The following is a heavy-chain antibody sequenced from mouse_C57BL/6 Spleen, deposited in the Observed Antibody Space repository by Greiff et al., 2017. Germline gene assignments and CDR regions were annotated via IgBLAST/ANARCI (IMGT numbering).Heavy chain of an antibody. CDR1: GFTFSSYA. CDR3: ARSRITTVLFDY. CDR2: ISDGGSYT. J-gene: IGHJ2*01. V-gene: IGHV5-4*03. Sequence: EVNVVESGGGLVKPGGSLKLSCAASGFTFSSYAMSWVRQTPEKRLEWVATISDGGSYTYYPDNVKGRFTISRDNAKNNLYLQMSHLKSEDTAMYYCARSRITTVLFDYWGQGTTLTVSS. D-gene: IGHD1-1*01.